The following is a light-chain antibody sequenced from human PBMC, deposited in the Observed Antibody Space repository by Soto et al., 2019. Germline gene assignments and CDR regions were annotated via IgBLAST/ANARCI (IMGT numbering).Light chain of an antibody. J-gene: IGKJ2*01. CDR2: AAS. CDR1: QSDSSTY. CDR3: QQYDSAPYT. V-gene: IGKV3-20*01. Sequence: EVVLTQSPGTLSLSPGERATLSCRASQSDSSTYFAWYQQKPGQAPRLLMYAASRRETGIPDTFSGSGSGTDFTLTISRLEPEDFAVYYCQQYDSAPYTFGQGTKLEIK.